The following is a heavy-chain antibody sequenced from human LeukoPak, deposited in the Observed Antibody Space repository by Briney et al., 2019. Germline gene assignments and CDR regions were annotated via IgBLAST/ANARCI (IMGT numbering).Heavy chain of an antibody. CDR3: AKDPRVGSRVATPCH. V-gene: IGHV3-23*01. Sequence: GGSLGLSCAASGFTFTSYAMSWVRQAPGKGLEWVSAISGSGGSTYYADSVKGRFTISRDNSKSTLFLQMNSLRAEDTAVYYCAKDPRVGSRVATPCHWGQGTLVTVSS. D-gene: IGHD5-24*01. J-gene: IGHJ4*02. CDR2: ISGSGGST. CDR1: GFTFTSYA.